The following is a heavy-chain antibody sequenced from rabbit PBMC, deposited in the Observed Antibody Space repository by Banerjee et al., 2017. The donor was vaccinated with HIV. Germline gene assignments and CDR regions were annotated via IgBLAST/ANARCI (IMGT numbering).Heavy chain of an antibody. J-gene: IGHJ4*01. CDR3: ARTSYGGDGYTT. CDR2: IYVGSSDST. CDR1: GFSFNNKYV. V-gene: IGHV1S45*01. D-gene: IGHD7-1*01. Sequence: QEQLEESGGDLVKPEGSLTLTCTASGFSFNNKYVMCWVRQAPGKGLEWIGCIYVGSSDSTYYASWAKGRFTISKTSSTTVDLQMTSLTAADTATYFCARTSYGGDGYTTWGPGTLVTVS.